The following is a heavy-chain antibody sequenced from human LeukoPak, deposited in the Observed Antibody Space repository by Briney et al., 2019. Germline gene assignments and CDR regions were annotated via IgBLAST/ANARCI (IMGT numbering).Heavy chain of an antibody. CDR1: GGSISSYF. CDR3: ASSNQLTFGYYYNGMDV. J-gene: IGHJ6*02. D-gene: IGHD2-2*01. CDR2: FFYSGSA. Sequence: SETLSLTCTVSGGSISSYFWTWIRQPPGKGLEWIGFFFYSGSANYNPSLKSRVTISGDTSKNQFSLKLTSVTAADTAVYYCASSNQLTFGYYYNGMDVWGLGTTVTVS. V-gene: IGHV4-59*08.